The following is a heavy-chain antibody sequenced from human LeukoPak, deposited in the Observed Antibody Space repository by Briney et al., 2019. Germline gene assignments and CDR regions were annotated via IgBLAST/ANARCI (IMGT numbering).Heavy chain of an antibody. D-gene: IGHD6-13*01. CDR3: TTXRCIAAGDTRFEP. J-gene: IGHJ5*02. V-gene: IGHV3-48*03. Sequence: GGSLRLSCAASGFTFSRCEMNWVRQAPGKGLEWVSHIGNSGSSIYYADSVKGRFTISRDNAKNSLYLQMNSLRAEDTAVYYCTTXRCIAAGDTRFEPWGQGTLVTVSS. CDR2: IGNSGSSI. CDR1: GFTFSRCE.